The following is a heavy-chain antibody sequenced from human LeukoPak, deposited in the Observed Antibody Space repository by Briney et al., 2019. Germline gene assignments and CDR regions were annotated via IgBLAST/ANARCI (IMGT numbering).Heavy chain of an antibody. D-gene: IGHD1-26*01. J-gene: IGHJ4*02. Sequence: SETLSLTCTVSGGSNSSYYWSWIRQPPGKGLEWIGYIYYSGSTNYNPSLKSRVTISVDTSKNQFSLKLSSVTAADTAVYYCGALVRGSYIDYWGQGTLVTVSS. V-gene: IGHV4-59*01. CDR3: GALVRGSYIDY. CDR2: IYYSGST. CDR1: GGSNSSYY.